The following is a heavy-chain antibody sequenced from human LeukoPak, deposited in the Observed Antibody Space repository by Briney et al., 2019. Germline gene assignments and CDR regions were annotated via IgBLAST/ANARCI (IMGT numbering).Heavy chain of an antibody. Sequence: GESLQVSCQGSGYGFTSNWIGCVRPVPGQCLKWMGIIYPGDSTTRYSPSFQGQVTISADTSISTAYVQWRSLKASDTAMYYCARQGCGSTSCHTVDSWGQGTLVTVSS. CDR3: ARQGCGSTSCHTVDS. CDR1: GYGFTSNW. J-gene: IGHJ4*02. CDR2: IYPGDSTT. D-gene: IGHD2-2*02. V-gene: IGHV5-51*01.